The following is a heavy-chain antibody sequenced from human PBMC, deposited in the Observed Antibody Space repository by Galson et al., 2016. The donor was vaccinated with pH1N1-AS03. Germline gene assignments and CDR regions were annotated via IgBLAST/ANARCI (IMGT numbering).Heavy chain of an antibody. Sequence: SVKVSCKASGYTFTSYDINWVRQATGQGLEWMGWMNPNSDNTGYAQKFHGRVTMTRNTSITTAYMELSSQKSEDPAVYYCARGLRLGHDDFDIGGQGTMVTVPS. J-gene: IGHJ3*02. CDR1: GYTFTSYD. CDR2: MNPNSDNT. V-gene: IGHV1-8*01. D-gene: IGHD3-16*01. CDR3: ARGLRLGHDDFDI.